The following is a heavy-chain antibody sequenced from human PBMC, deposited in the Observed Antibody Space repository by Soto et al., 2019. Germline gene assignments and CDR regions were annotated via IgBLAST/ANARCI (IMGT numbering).Heavy chain of an antibody. J-gene: IGHJ6*02. V-gene: IGHV3-15*07. CDR2: IKSKTDGGTT. D-gene: IGHD1-20*01. Sequence: GGSLRLSCAASGFTFSNTWMNWVRQAPGKGLEWVGRIKSKTDGGTTDYAAPVKGRFTISRDDSKNTLYLQMNSLKTEDTAVYYCTTDNWNYYGMDVWGQGTTVTVSS. CDR3: TTDNWNYYGMDV. CDR1: GFTFSNTW.